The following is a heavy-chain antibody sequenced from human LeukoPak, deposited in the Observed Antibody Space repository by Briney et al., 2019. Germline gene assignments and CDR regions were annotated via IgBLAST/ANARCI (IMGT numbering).Heavy chain of an antibody. Sequence: PGRSLRLSCAASGFTFDDYAMHWVRQAPGKGLEWVSVISWNSGSIGYADSVKGRFTISRDNAKNSLYLQMNSLRAEDTALYYCAKDIEEFIAAAGIGAFDIWGQGTMVTVSS. V-gene: IGHV3-9*01. CDR2: ISWNSGSI. J-gene: IGHJ3*02. CDR1: GFTFDDYA. D-gene: IGHD6-13*01. CDR3: AKDIEEFIAAAGIGAFDI.